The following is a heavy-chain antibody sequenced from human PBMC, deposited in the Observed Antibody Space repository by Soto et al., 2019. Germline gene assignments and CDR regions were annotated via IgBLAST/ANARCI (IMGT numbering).Heavy chain of an antibody. V-gene: IGHV4-59*01. Sequence: SETLSLTCTVSGGSISSYYWSWIRQPPGKGLEWIGYIYYSGSTNYNPSLKSRVTISVDTSKNQFSLKLSSVTAADTAVYYCARDPGPPGWEDYWYFDLWGRGTLVTVSS. CDR3: ARDPGPPGWEDYWYFDL. CDR2: IYYSGST. D-gene: IGHD6-19*01. J-gene: IGHJ2*01. CDR1: GGSISSYY.